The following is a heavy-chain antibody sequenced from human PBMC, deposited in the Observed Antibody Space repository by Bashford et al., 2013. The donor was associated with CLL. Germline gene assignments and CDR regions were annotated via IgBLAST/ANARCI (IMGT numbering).Heavy chain of an antibody. V-gene: IGHV3-23*01. Sequence: GGSLRLSCAASGFTFSIYAMTWVRQAPGKGLQWVSTISGSGGSTYFADSVKGRFTISRDNSRNTLYLQMNGLRAEDTAVYYCAKDRVELRPYYFDYWGPGTVVTVSS. CDR1: GFTFSIYA. J-gene: IGHJ4*02. CDR2: ISGSGGST. D-gene: IGHD3-16*01. CDR3: AKDRVELRPYYFDY.